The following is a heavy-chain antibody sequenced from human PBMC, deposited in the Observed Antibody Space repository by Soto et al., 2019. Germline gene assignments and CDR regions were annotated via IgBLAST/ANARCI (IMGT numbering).Heavy chain of an antibody. J-gene: IGHJ6*02. CDR2: IGTAGDT. Sequence: GSLRLSCAASGFTFSSYDMHWVRQATGKGLEWVSAIGTAGDTYYPGSVKGRFTISRENAKNSLYLQMNSLRAEDTAVYYCARDGTVRGAYGMDVWGQGTTVTVSS. CDR3: ARDGTVRGAYGMDV. D-gene: IGHD3-10*01. V-gene: IGHV3-13*01. CDR1: GFTFSSYD.